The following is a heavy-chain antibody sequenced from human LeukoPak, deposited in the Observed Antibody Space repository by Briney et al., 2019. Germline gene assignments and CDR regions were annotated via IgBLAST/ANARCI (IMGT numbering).Heavy chain of an antibody. Sequence: PSETLSLTCTVSGGSISSYYWSWIRQPPGKGLEWIGYIYTSGSTNYNPSLKSRVTISVDTSKNQFSLKLSSVTAAGTAVYYCARHRNYYDSSGYEVDYWGQGTLVTVSS. J-gene: IGHJ4*02. D-gene: IGHD3-22*01. CDR2: IYTSGST. CDR3: ARHRNYYDSSGYEVDY. V-gene: IGHV4-4*09. CDR1: GGSISSYY.